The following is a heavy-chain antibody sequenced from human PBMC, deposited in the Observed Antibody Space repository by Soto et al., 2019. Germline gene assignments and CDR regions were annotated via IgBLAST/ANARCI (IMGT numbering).Heavy chain of an antibody. J-gene: IGHJ6*02. CDR3: ARLRRPVTPCMDV. V-gene: IGHV5-51*01. CDR2: IYPGDSDT. D-gene: IGHD4-4*01. CDR1: GYSVTSYW. Sequence: GESLKISCKGSGYSVTSYWIGWVRQMPGKGLEWMGIIYPGDSDTRYSPSFQGQVTISADKSISTAYLQWSSLKASDTAMYYCARLRRPVTPCMDVWGQGTTVTVSS.